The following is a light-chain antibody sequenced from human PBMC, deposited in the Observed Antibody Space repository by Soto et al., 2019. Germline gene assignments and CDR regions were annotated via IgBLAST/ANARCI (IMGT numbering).Light chain of an antibody. V-gene: IGKV2-28*01. CDR1: QSLLHSNGYNY. Sequence: DIVMTQSPLSLPVTPGEPASISCRSSQSLLHSNGYNYLDWYLQKPGQSPQLLIYLGSNRASGVPDRFSGSGAGNDFIMKSSRVDDEEVGVYCCMQDLPTPAFGPGTKVDIK. CDR2: LGS. J-gene: IGKJ3*01. CDR3: MQDLPTPA.